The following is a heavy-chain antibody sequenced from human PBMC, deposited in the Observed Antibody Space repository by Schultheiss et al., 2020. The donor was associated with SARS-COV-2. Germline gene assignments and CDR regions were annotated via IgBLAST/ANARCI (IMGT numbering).Heavy chain of an antibody. D-gene: IGHD3-10*01. CDR2: VSESGST. Sequence: SETLSLTCAVSGDAITRDFWWSWVRQPPGKGLEWIGEVSESGSTSYNPSLKSRVTISVDKSKNQFSLRLRSATAADTAVYYCARSHRRGWFDPWGQGTLVTVSS. CDR1: GDAITRDFW. CDR3: ARSHRRGWFDP. J-gene: IGHJ5*02. V-gene: IGHV4-4*02.